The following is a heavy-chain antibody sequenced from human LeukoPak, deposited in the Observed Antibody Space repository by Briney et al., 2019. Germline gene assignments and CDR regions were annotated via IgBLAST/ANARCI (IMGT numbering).Heavy chain of an antibody. J-gene: IGHJ5*02. CDR2: IYSRDNT. Sequence: GGSLRLSCAASGFTASSNYMSWVRQAPGKGLEWISIIYSRDNTDYADSVKGRFIISRDNSKNTVYLQMNSLRADDTAVYYCARDRAYGDYAAWGQGTLVTVSS. CDR1: GFTASSNY. V-gene: IGHV3-53*01. CDR3: ARDRAYGDYAA. D-gene: IGHD4-17*01.